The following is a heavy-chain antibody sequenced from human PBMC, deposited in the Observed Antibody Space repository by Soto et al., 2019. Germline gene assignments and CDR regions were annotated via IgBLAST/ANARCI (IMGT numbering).Heavy chain of an antibody. CDR3: ARLNYYFNH. V-gene: IGHV4-59*08. J-gene: IGHJ4*02. CDR2: IYHAGNT. Sequence: QVHLQESGPGLVKPSETLSLTCSVSGDSITAYYWSWIRQPPGKALEWIGYIYHAGNTNYNPSLRGRVTMSVDPSRNRFSLTLKSVTAADTAIYYCARLNYYFNHWGQGTLVTVSS. D-gene: IGHD1-20*01. CDR1: GDSITAYY.